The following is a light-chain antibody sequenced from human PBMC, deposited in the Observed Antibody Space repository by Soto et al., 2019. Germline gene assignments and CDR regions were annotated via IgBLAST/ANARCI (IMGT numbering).Light chain of an antibody. CDR3: SSYSSTYTPL. Sequence: QSVLTQPASVSGSPGQSTSISCTGTSSDVGDYNYVSWYQQHPGKAPQLMIYQVSNRPSGVSSRFSGSKSGDTASLTISGLQAEDEGDYFCSSYSSTYTPLFGSGTKVTVL. CDR1: SSDVGDYNY. J-gene: IGLJ1*01. V-gene: IGLV2-14*01. CDR2: QVS.